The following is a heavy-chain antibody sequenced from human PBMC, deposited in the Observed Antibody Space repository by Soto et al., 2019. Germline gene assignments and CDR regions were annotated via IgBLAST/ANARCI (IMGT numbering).Heavy chain of an antibody. D-gene: IGHD5-12*01. CDR3: ARGSGYDFGYNWFDP. Sequence: QLQLQESGSGLVKPSQTLSLTCAVSGGSISSGGYSWSWIRQPPGKGLEWIGYIYHSGSTYYNPSLKSRVNISVDRSKNQFSLKLSSVTAADTAVYYCARGSGYDFGYNWFDPWGQGTLVTVSS. V-gene: IGHV4-30-2*01. CDR1: GGSISSGGYS. J-gene: IGHJ5*02. CDR2: IYHSGST.